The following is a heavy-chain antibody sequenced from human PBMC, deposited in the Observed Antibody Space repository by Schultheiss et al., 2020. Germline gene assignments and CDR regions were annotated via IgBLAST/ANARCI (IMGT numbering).Heavy chain of an antibody. D-gene: IGHD2-2*01. J-gene: IGHJ5*02. V-gene: IGHV4-34*01. CDR2: INHSGST. Sequence: SATLSLTCAVYGGSFSGYYWSWIRQPPGKGLEWIGEINHSGSTYYNPSLKSRVTISVDTSKNQFSLKLSSVTAADTAVYYCARHLSCSSTSCYLWFDPWGQGTLVTVSS. CDR3: ARHLSCSSTSCYLWFDP. CDR1: GGSFSGYY.